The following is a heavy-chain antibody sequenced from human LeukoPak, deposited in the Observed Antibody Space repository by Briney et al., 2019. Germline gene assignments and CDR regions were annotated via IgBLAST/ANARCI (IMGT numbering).Heavy chain of an antibody. CDR3: ARVLVDILTGYYYFDY. J-gene: IGHJ4*02. D-gene: IGHD3-9*01. Sequence: GSLRLSCAASGFAFNTYSMNWVRQAPGKGLEWIGYIYYSGSTYYNPSLKSRVTVSVDTSKNQFSLKLSSVTAADTAVYYCARVLVDILTGYYYFDYWGQGTLVTVSS. CDR2: IYYSGST. V-gene: IGHV4-59*12. CDR1: GFAFNTYS.